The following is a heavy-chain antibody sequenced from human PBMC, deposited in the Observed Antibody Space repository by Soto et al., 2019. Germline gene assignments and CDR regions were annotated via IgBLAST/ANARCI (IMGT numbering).Heavy chain of an antibody. CDR1: GYTFTNYA. CDR3: ARVGAVAGNSNFDY. V-gene: IGHV1-3*01. D-gene: IGHD6-19*01. J-gene: IGHJ4*02. Sequence: QVQLVQTGAEVKQPGASVKVSCRASGYTFTNYAIHWVRQGPGQRREWMGWINAGNGKTKYSQKFQGRVTITRDTSASPAYMEVGSLRSVDTAVYYGARVGAVAGNSNFDYWGQGTLVTFSS. CDR2: INAGNGKT.